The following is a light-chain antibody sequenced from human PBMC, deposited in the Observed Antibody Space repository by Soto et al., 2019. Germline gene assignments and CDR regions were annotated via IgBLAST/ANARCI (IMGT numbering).Light chain of an antibody. CDR3: QQRSNWPRT. J-gene: IGKJ3*01. CDR2: GAS. CDR1: HSVRSS. Sequence: EIVMTQSPATLSVSPGERATLSCRASHSVRSSLAWYQQKPGQAPRLLIHGASTRATGIPARFSGSGSGTEFTLTISSLQSEDFAVYYCQQRSNWPRTFGPGTKVDIK. V-gene: IGKV3-15*01.